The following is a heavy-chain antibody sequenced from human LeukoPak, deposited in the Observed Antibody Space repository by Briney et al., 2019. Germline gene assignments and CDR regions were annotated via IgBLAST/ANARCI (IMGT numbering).Heavy chain of an antibody. V-gene: IGHV1-18*01. CDR1: GYTFTSYG. CDR3: AKNPYEYYFDY. J-gene: IGHJ4*02. D-gene: IGHD5-12*01. Sequence: ASVKVSCKASGYTFTSYGISWVRQAPGQGLEWMGWISAYNGNTNYAQKLQGRVTTTTDTSTSTAYMELSRLRSDDTAVYYCAKNPYEYYFDYWGQGTLVTVSS. CDR2: ISAYNGNT.